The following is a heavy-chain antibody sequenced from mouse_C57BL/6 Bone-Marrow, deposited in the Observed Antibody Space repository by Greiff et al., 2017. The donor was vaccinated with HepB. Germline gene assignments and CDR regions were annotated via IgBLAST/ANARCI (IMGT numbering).Heavy chain of an antibody. V-gene: IGHV1-55*01. CDR3: ARSVITTVVPHFDY. D-gene: IGHD1-1*01. Sequence: VQLQQPGAELVKPGASVKMSCKASGYTFTSYWITWVKQRPGQGLEWIGDIYPGSGSTNYNEKFKSKATLTVDTSSSTAYMQLSSLTSEDSAVYYCARSVITTVVPHFDYWGQGTTLTVSS. CDR2: IYPGSGST. J-gene: IGHJ2*01. CDR1: GYTFTSYW.